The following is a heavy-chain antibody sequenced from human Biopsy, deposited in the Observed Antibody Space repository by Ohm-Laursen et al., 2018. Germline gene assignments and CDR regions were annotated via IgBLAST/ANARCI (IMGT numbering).Heavy chain of an antibody. CDR2: INPTGGTT. J-gene: IGHJ2*01. CDR3: ARFPLGAYDSSGSHRAVENWYFDL. Sequence: GSSVKVSCKVSGYSFTKYYINWVRQAPGQGLEWMGIINPTGGTTSYAEKFQGRVAITADKSTATAYMELSSLRSEDTAIYYCARFPLGAYDSSGSHRAVENWYFDLWGRGTLVTVSS. CDR1: GYSFTKYY. D-gene: IGHD3-22*01. V-gene: IGHV1-46*01.